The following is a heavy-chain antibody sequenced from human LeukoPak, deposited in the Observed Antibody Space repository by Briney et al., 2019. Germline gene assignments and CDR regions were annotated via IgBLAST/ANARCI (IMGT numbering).Heavy chain of an antibody. CDR2: ISGSGGST. CDR3: AKVVPTYYYDSSGYSHFDY. Sequence: GGSLRLSCAASGFTFSSYAMSWVRQAPGKGLEWVSAISGSGGSTYYADSVKGRFTISRDNSKNTLYLQMNSLRAEDTAVYYCAKVVPTYYYDSSGYSHFDYWGQGTLVTVSS. V-gene: IGHV3-23*01. J-gene: IGHJ4*02. CDR1: GFTFSSYA. D-gene: IGHD3-22*01.